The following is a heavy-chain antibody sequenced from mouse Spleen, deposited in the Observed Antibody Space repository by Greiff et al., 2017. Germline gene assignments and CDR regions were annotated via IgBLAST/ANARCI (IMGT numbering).Heavy chain of an antibody. Sequence: EVKLVESGGGLVQPGGSLKLSCAASGFTFSDYGMAWVRQAPRKGPEWVAFISNFAYSIYYADTVTGRFTISRENAKNTLYLEMSSLRSEDTAMYYCARTGTEWYFDVWGTGTTVTVSS. CDR3: ARTGTEWYFDV. CDR1: GFTFSDYG. J-gene: IGHJ1*03. D-gene: IGHD4-1*01. CDR2: ISNFAYSI. V-gene: IGHV5-15*01.